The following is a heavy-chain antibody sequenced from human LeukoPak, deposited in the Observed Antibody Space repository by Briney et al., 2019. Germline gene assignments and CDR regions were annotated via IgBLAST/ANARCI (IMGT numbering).Heavy chain of an antibody. V-gene: IGHV1-69*04. CDR2: IIPILGIA. J-gene: IGHJ4*02. CDR1: GGTFSSYA. Sequence: SVKVSCKASGGTFSSYAISWVRQAPGQGLEWMGRIIPILGIANYAQKFQGRVTMTRDTSISTAYMELSRLRSDDTAVYYCARTSGDYFDYWGQGTLVTVSS. CDR3: ARTSGDYFDY. D-gene: IGHD3-10*01.